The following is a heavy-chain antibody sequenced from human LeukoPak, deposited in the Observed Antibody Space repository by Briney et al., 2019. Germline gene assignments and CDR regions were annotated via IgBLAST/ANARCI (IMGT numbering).Heavy chain of an antibody. D-gene: IGHD3-9*01. CDR3: ARRTAYYDILTGYYDYYMDV. V-gene: IGHV4-59*01. Sequence: SETMSLTCTVSGGSISSYYWSWIRQPPGKGLEWIGYIYYSGSTNYNPSLKSRVTISVDTSKNQFSLKLSSVTAADTAVYYCARRTAYYDILTGYYDYYMDVWGKGTTVTISS. CDR2: IYYSGST. J-gene: IGHJ6*03. CDR1: GGSISSYY.